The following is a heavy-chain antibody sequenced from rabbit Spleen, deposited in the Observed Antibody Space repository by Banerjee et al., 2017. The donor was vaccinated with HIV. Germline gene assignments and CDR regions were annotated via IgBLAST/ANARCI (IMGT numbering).Heavy chain of an antibody. V-gene: IGHV1S40*01. CDR3: ARNGGMLDYNL. CDR2: IYAGSNGGT. Sequence: QSLEESGGGLVQPEGSLALTCKASGFTISSSYYMCWVRQAPGKGLEWIACIYAGSNGGTYYANWAKGRFTISKTSSTTVTLQMTSLTDADTATYFCARNGGMLDYNLWGPGTLVTVS. J-gene: IGHJ4*01. CDR1: GFTISSSYY. D-gene: IGHD6-1*01.